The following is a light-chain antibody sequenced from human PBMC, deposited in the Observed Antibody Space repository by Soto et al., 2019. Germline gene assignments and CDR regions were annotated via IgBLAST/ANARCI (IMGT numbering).Light chain of an antibody. V-gene: IGLV2-14*01. J-gene: IGLJ1*01. CDR3: SSYTTSNTRQIV. CDR2: DVS. Sequence: QSVLTQPASVSGSPGQSITISCTGTNSDVGGYNYVSWYQQHPGKAPKFMIYDVSSRPSGVSDRFSGSKSGNTASLTISGLQAEDEADYYCSSYTTSNTRQIVFGTGTKLPS. CDR1: NSDVGGYNY.